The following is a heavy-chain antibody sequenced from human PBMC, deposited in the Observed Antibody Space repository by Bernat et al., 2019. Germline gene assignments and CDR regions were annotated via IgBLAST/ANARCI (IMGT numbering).Heavy chain of an antibody. J-gene: IGHJ6*02. Sequence: QVQLVESGGGVVQPGRSLRLSCAASGFTFSSYAIHWVRQAPGKGLEWVASISYDGINKYYADYVKGRFTISRDNSKNTLYLEMNGLRAENTAVYYCASDRRGAYSGGMDVWGQGTPVTVSS. CDR1: GFTFSSYA. V-gene: IGHV3-30-3*01. CDR2: ISYDGINK. CDR3: ASDRRGAYSGGMDV. D-gene: IGHD2-15*01.